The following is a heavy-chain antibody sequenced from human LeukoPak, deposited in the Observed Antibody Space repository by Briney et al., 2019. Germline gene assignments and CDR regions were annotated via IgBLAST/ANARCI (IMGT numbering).Heavy chain of an antibody. Sequence: SETLSLTCAVYGGSFSGYYWSWIRQPPGKGLEWIGEINHSGSTNYNPSLKSRVTISVDTSKNQFSPKLSSVTAADTAVYYCARGHGDIVVVPAAILGYYYYYMDVWGKGTTVTVSS. CDR1: GGSFSGYY. V-gene: IGHV4-34*01. D-gene: IGHD2-2*02. CDR3: ARGHGDIVVVPAAILGYYYYYMDV. CDR2: INHSGST. J-gene: IGHJ6*03.